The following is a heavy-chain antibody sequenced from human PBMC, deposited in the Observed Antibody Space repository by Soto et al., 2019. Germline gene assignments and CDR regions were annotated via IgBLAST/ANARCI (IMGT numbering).Heavy chain of an antibody. J-gene: IGHJ4*02. CDR2: IYYSGST. Sequence: QVQLQESGPGLVKPSQTLSLTCTVSGGSISSGGYYWSWIRQHPGKVLEWIGYIYYSGSTYYNPSLKSRVTISVDTSKNQFSLKLSSVTAADTAVYYCAREKYRELSFRPGNIDYWGQGTLVTVSS. CDR3: AREKYRELSFRPGNIDY. V-gene: IGHV4-31*03. CDR1: GGSISSGGYY. D-gene: IGHD3-16*02.